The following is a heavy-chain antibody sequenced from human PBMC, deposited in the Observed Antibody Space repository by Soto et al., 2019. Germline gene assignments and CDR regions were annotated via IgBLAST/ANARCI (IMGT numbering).Heavy chain of an antibody. CDR1: GGSISSYY. CDR2: IYYSGST. Sequence: SETLSLTCTVSGGSISSYYWSWIRQPPGKGLEWIGYIYYSGSTNYNPSLKSRVTISVDTSKNQFSLKLSSVTAADTAVYYCARDRIAAAGPGYGMDVWGQGTTVTVSS. J-gene: IGHJ6*02. V-gene: IGHV4-59*01. D-gene: IGHD6-13*01. CDR3: ARDRIAAAGPGYGMDV.